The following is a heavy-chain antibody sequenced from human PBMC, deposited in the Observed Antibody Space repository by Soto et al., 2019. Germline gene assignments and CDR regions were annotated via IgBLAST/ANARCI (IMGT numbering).Heavy chain of an antibody. CDR1: GFTFSDYW. J-gene: IGHJ4*02. Sequence: GGSLRLSCEASGFTFSDYWMSWVRQAPGKGPEWVANIKFDGSEKQYVGSVRGRFTISRDNSRNSLFLQMNSLRAGDTAVYYCVKDGGYCSSSTCYSPRNHYFDSWGQGTLVTVSS. V-gene: IGHV3-7*03. CDR3: VKDGGYCSSSTCYSPRNHYFDS. D-gene: IGHD2-2*01. CDR2: IKFDGSEK.